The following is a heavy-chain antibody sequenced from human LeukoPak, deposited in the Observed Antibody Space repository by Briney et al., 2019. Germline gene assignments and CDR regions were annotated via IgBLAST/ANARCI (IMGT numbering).Heavy chain of an antibody. CDR1: GFTFSSYA. V-gene: IGHV3-23*01. CDR2: IRGGGVST. Sequence: GGSLRLSCAASGFTFSSYAMFWVRQTPNKGLEWVSSIRGGGVSTYYADSVKDRFTISRDDSKNTLYLQMNSLRAEDTAVYYCAKDIVNMVRGAPYYFDYWGQGTLVTVSS. J-gene: IGHJ4*02. D-gene: IGHD3-10*01. CDR3: AKDIVNMVRGAPYYFDY.